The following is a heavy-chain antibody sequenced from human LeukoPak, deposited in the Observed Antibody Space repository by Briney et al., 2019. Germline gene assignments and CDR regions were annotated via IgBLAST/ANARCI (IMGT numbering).Heavy chain of an antibody. CDR1: GYTFSNYE. Sequence: SVKVSCKASGYTFSNYEINWVRQATGQGLEWMGWMNPNSGNTGYAQKFQGRVTITRDTSRSTAYMELSSLRSGGTAVYYCARGNDFWSGHLSLLHDWVEGTVVTVSS. CDR2: MNPNSGNT. CDR3: ARGNDFWSGHLSLLHD. J-gene: IGHJ4*02. V-gene: IGHV1-8*03. D-gene: IGHD3-3*01.